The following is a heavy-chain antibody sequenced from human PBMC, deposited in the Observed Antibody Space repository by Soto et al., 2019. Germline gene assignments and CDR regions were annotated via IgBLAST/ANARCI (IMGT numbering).Heavy chain of an antibody. CDR1: GFTFSSYE. D-gene: IGHD6-13*01. J-gene: IGHJ4*02. CDR2: ISSSGSTI. Sequence: GGSLRLSCAASGFTFSSYEMNWVRQAPGRGLEWVSYISSSGSTIYYADSVKGRFTISRDNAKNSLYLQMNSLRAEDTAVYYCARRVYSSSPSDYWGQGTLVTVSS. V-gene: IGHV3-48*03. CDR3: ARRVYSSSPSDY.